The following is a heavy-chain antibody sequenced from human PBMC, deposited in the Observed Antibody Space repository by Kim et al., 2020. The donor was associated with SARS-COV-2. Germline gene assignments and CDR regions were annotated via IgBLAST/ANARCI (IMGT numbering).Heavy chain of an antibody. CDR2: IWYDGSNK. D-gene: IGHD6-19*01. Sequence: GGSLRLSCAASGFTFSSYGMHWVRQAPGKGLEWVAVIWYDGSNKYYADSVKGRFTISRDNSKNTLYLQMNSLRAEDTAVYYCARGSGWYGPPDAFDIWGQGTMVTVSS. CDR3: ARGSGWYGPPDAFDI. J-gene: IGHJ3*02. V-gene: IGHV3-33*08. CDR1: GFTFSSYG.